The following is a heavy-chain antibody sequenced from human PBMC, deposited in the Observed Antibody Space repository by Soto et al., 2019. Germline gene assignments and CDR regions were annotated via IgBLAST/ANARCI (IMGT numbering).Heavy chain of an antibody. CDR3: AKDRRHAVAVFPGFDP. J-gene: IGHJ5*02. CDR1: GFTFSSYG. V-gene: IGHV3-30*18. D-gene: IGHD6-19*01. Sequence: PGGSLRLSCAASGFTFSSYGMHWVRQAPGKGLEWVAVISYDGSNKYYADSVKGRFTISRDNSKNTLYLQMNSLRAEDTAVYYCAKDRRHAVAVFPGFDPWGQGTLVTVSS. CDR2: ISYDGSNK.